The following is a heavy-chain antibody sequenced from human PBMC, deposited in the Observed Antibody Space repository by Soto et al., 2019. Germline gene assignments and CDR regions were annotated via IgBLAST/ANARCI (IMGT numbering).Heavy chain of an antibody. J-gene: IGHJ6*02. Sequence: SGPTLVNPTETLTLTCTVSGFSLSNARMGVSWIRQPPGKALEWLAHIFSNDEKSYSTSLKSRLTISKDTSKSQVVLTMTNMDPVDTATYYCARIKVAGKYGMDVWGHGTTVTVSS. V-gene: IGHV2-26*01. CDR1: GFSLSNARMG. CDR3: ARIKVAGKYGMDV. CDR2: IFSNDEK. D-gene: IGHD6-19*01.